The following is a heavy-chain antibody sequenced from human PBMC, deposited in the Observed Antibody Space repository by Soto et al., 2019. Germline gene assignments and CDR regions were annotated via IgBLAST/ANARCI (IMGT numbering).Heavy chain of an antibody. J-gene: IGHJ3*02. D-gene: IGHD3-10*01. CDR3: ARGGFNAFDI. CDR2: MNPNSGNT. Sequence: ASVKVSCKASGYTFTSYDINWVRQATGQGREWMGWMNPNSGNTGYPQKFQGRVTMTSNNSISTAYVELGSLRSEDTAVYYCARGGFNAFDIWGQGTMVTVSS. CDR1: GYTFTSYD. V-gene: IGHV1-8*01.